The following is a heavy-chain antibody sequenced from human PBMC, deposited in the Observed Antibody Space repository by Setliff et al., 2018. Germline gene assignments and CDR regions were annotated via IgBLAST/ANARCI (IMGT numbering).Heavy chain of an antibody. CDR2: IGTAGDT. J-gene: IGHJ6*03. Sequence: PGGSLRLSCAACGFTFSSYDMHWVRQATGKGLEWVSAIGTAGDTYYPGSVKGQFTISRENAKNSLYLQMNSLRAEDTAVYYCARVIYFYYMDVWGKGTTVTVSS. CDR3: ARVIYFYYMDV. CDR1: GFTFSSYD. V-gene: IGHV3-13*03.